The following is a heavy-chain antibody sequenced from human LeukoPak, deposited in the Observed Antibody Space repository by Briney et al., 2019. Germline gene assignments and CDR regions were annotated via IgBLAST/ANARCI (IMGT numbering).Heavy chain of an antibody. CDR3: AKLDYYDTH. CDR2: IWYDGVTK. J-gene: IGHJ4*02. D-gene: IGHD3-22*01. V-gene: IGHV3-33*06. Sequence: QPGRSLRLSCAASGFTFSTYGMHWVRQAPGKGLEWVAVIWYDGVTKYYSDSVKGRFTISRDNSKNTLYLQMNSLRAEDTAVYFCAKLDYYDTHWGQGTLVTVSS. CDR1: GFTFSTYG.